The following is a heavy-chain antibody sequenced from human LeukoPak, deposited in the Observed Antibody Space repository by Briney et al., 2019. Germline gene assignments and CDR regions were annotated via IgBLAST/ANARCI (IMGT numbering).Heavy chain of an antibody. J-gene: IGHJ4*02. Sequence: PGGSLRLSCAASGFTFSSYAMHWVRQAPGKGLEWVAVISYDGSNKYYADSVKGRFTISRDNSKNTLYLQMNSLRAEDTAVYYCAGGWSSGWYPTDYWGQGTLVTVSS. D-gene: IGHD6-19*01. CDR2: ISYDGSNK. V-gene: IGHV3-30-3*01. CDR1: GFTFSSYA. CDR3: AGGWSSGWYPTDY.